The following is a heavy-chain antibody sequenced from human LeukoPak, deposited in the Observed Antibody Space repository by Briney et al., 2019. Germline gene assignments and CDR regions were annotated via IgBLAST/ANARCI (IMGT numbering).Heavy chain of an antibody. J-gene: IGHJ4*02. CDR1: GFILSTAW. V-gene: IGHV3-23*01. CDR3: AKGQIPAANDY. CDR2: ISGSGGST. Sequence: GGSLRLSCEASGFILSTAWMTWVRQAPGKGLEWVSAISGSGGSTYYADSVKGRFTISRDNSKNTLYLQMNSLRAEDTAVYYCAKGQIPAANDYWGQGTLVTVSS. D-gene: IGHD2-2*01.